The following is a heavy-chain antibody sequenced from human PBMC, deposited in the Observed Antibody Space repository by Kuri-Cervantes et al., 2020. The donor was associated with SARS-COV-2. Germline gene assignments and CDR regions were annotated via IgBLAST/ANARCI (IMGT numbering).Heavy chain of an antibody. J-gene: IGHJ6*02. CDR3: ARAGVVTFSVYYGMDV. D-gene: IGHD4-23*01. CDR1: GFTFSSYW. V-gene: IGHV3-7*01. CDR2: IRQDAGDK. Sequence: GRSLRLSCAASGFTFSSYWMAWVRQAPGKGLEWVANIRQDAGDKDCVYSVRGRFTISRDNAKNSLYLQMNSLGAEDTAVYYCARAGVVTFSVYYGMDVWGQGTTVTVSS.